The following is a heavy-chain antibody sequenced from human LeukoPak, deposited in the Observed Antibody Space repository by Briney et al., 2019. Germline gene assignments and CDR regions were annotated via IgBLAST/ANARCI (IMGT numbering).Heavy chain of an antibody. CDR1: GFTVSSNY. CDR3: AREAWADKFRSGYYYMDV. Sequence: GGSLRLSCAASGFTVSSNYMSWVRQAPGKGLEWVSDIYSGGSTYYADSVKGRFTISRDNSKNTLYLQMNSLRAEDTAVDYCAREAWADKFRSGYYYMDVWGKGTTVTVSS. CDR2: IYSGGST. D-gene: IGHD2-15*01. V-gene: IGHV3-53*01. J-gene: IGHJ6*03.